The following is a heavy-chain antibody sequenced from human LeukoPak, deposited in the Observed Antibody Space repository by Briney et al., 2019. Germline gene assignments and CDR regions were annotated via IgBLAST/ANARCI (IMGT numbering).Heavy chain of an antibody. V-gene: IGHV3-30*02. Sequence: PGGSLRLSCAASGFTVITNDMTWVRQAPGKGLEWVAFIRYDGSNKYYADSVKGRFTISRDNSKNTLYLQMNSLRAEDTAVYYCAKERDTAMVTIDYWGQGTLVTVSS. D-gene: IGHD5-18*01. J-gene: IGHJ4*02. CDR2: IRYDGSNK. CDR3: AKERDTAMVTIDY. CDR1: GFTVITND.